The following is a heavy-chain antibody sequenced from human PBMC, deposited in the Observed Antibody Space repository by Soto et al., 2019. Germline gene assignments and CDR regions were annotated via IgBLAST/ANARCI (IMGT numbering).Heavy chain of an antibody. CDR3: ARRARPDFSYMDV. CDR1: GFTLSGYA. Sequence: EVQLAESGGGLAQPGGSLRLSCAASGFTLSGYAMDWVRQAPGKGLEYVSGISSNGVGTYYANSVQGRFTISRDNSKNTVYIQMGSLRPEDMAVYYCARRARPDFSYMDVWGKGTTVTVSS. V-gene: IGHV3-64*01. J-gene: IGHJ6*03. CDR2: ISSNGVGT. D-gene: IGHD6-6*01.